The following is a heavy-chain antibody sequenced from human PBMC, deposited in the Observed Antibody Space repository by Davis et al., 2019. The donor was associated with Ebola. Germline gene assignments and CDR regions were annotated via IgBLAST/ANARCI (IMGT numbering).Heavy chain of an antibody. Sequence: GESLKISCAASGFTFSSYGMHWVRQAPGKGLEWVAVISYDGSNKYYADSVKGRFTISRDNSKNTLYLQMNSLRAEDTAVYYCATLHDIQAMEGFDYWGQGTLVTVSS. CDR3: ATLHDIQAMEGFDY. J-gene: IGHJ4*02. V-gene: IGHV3-30*03. CDR1: GFTFSSYG. D-gene: IGHD5-12*01. CDR2: ISYDGSNK.